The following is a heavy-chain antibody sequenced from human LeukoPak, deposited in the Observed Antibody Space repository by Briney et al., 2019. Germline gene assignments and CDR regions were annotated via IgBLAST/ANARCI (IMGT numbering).Heavy chain of an antibody. V-gene: IGHV3-9*01. CDR3: AKGDLGSGSYLHY. CDR1: GFSFSDYS. CDR2: ISWNSGSI. D-gene: IGHD3-10*01. Sequence: PGGSLRLSCAASGFSFSDYSMNWVRQAPGKGLEWVSGISWNSGSIGYADSVKGRFTISRDNAKKSLYLQMNSLRAEDTALYYCAKGDLGSGSYLHYWGQGTLVTVSS. J-gene: IGHJ4*02.